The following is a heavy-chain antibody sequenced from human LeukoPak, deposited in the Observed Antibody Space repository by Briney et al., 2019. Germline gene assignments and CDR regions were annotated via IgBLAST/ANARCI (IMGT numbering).Heavy chain of an antibody. CDR1: GGSISSHY. Sequence: PSETLSLTCTVSGGSISSHYWSWVRQPPGKGLEWIGYVLDNVRTKDNPSLNSRFTLSADTSKNQFSLRLTSVTAADTAVYYCATIKRGNIFGFFDFWGQRILVTVSS. CDR2: VLDNVRT. J-gene: IGHJ4*02. V-gene: IGHV4-59*11. D-gene: IGHD5-18*01. CDR3: ATIKRGNIFGFFDF.